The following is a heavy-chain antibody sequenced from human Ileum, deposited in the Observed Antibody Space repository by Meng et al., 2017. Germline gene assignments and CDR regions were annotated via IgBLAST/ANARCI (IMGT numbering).Heavy chain of an antibody. CDR1: GGSISSGDYY. CDR2: IYSNGNT. Sequence: QVQLQESGPRLVKPSQTLSLTCTVSGGSISSGDYYWSWVRQSPGKGPEWIGYIYSNGNTYSNPSLRGRLMISIDTSKNQFSLKLSSVTAADTAVYYCVRAPKYCTNAVCSRPLDSWGQGTLVTVSS. CDR3: VRAPKYCTNAVCSRPLDS. J-gene: IGHJ4*02. D-gene: IGHD2-8*01. V-gene: IGHV4-30-4*01.